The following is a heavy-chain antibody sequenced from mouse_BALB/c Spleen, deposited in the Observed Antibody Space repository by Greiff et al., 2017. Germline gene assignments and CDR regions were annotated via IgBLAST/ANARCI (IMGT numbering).Heavy chain of an antibody. D-gene: IGHD4-1*01. CDR2: INSNGGST. J-gene: IGHJ1*01. CDR3: ARPWDWYFDV. Sequence: DVKLVESGGGLVQPGGSLKLSCAASGFTFSSYGMSWVRQTPDKRLELVATINSNGGSTYYPDSVKGRFTISRDNAKNTLYLQMSSLKSEDTAMYYCARPWDWYFDVWGAGTTVTVSS. V-gene: IGHV5-6-3*01. CDR1: GFTFSSYG.